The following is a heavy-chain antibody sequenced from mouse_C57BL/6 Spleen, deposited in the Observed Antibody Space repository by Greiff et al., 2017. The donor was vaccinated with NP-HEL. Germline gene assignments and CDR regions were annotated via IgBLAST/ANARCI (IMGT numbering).Heavy chain of an antibody. J-gene: IGHJ2*01. CDR1: GYSFTSYY. Sequence: QVQLQQSGPELVKPGASVKISCKASGYSFTSYYIHWVKQRPGQGLEWIGWIYPGSGNTKYNEKFKGKATLTADTSSSTAYMQLSSLTSEDSAVYYCARYTTVVDFDYWGQGTTLTVSS. CDR3: ARYTTVVDFDY. CDR2: IYPGSGNT. D-gene: IGHD1-1*01. V-gene: IGHV1-66*01.